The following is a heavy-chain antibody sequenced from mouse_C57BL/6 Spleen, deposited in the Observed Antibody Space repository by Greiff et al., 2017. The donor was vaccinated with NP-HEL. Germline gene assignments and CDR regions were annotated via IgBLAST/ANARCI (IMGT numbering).Heavy chain of an antibody. J-gene: IGHJ1*03. V-gene: IGHV5-6*01. CDR3: AREGYYGSSSRYFDV. CDR1: GFTFSSYG. Sequence: VQLVESGGDLVKPGGSLKLSCAASGFTFSSYGMSWVRQTPDKRLEWVATISSGGSYTYYPDSVKGRFTISRDNAKNTLYLQMSSLKSEDTAMYYCAREGYYGSSSRYFDVWGTGTTVTVSS. D-gene: IGHD1-1*01. CDR2: ISSGGSYT.